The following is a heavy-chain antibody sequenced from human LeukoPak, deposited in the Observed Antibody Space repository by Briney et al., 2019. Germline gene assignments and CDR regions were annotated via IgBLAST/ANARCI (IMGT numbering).Heavy chain of an antibody. Sequence: PGGSLRLSCAASGFTFSSYAMSWVRQAPGKGLEWVSGISGSGGSTYYADSVKGRFTISRDNSKNALYLQMNSLRAEDTAAYYCATTADYWGSHGWGQGTLVTVSS. CDR2: ISGSGGST. J-gene: IGHJ4*02. CDR1: GFTFSSYA. D-gene: IGHD7-27*01. CDR3: ATTADYWGSHG. V-gene: IGHV3-23*01.